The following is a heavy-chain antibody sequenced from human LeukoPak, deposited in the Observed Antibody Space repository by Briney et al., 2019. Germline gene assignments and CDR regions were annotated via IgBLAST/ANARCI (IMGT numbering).Heavy chain of an antibody. J-gene: IGHJ4*02. Sequence: ASVKVSCKASGYTFTSYDINWVRQATGQGLEWMGWMNPNSGNTGYAQKFQGRVTMTRNTSISTAYMELSSLRSEDTAVYYCARASDFDFWSGYNPLDYWGQGTLVTVSS. CDR1: GYTFTSYD. CDR2: MNPNSGNT. V-gene: IGHV1-8*01. CDR3: ARASDFDFWSGYNPLDY. D-gene: IGHD3-3*01.